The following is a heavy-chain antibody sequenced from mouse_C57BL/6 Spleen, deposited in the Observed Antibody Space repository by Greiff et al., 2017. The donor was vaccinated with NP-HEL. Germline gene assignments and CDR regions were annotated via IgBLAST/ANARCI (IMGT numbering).Heavy chain of an antibody. Sequence: QVQLQQSGAELARPGASVKLSCKASGYTFTSYGISWVKQRTGPGLEWIGEIYPRSGNTYYNEKFKGKATLTADKSSSTAYMELRSLTSEDSAVYFCARPYGSSLWYFDVWGTGTTVTVSS. J-gene: IGHJ1*03. V-gene: IGHV1-81*01. D-gene: IGHD1-1*01. CDR2: IYPRSGNT. CDR1: GYTFTSYG. CDR3: ARPYGSSLWYFDV.